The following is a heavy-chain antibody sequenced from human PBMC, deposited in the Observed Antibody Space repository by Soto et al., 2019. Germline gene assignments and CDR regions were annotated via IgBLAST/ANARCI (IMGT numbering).Heavy chain of an antibody. CDR2: IDSDGGST. CDR3: ARGRPYGMGV. CDR1: GFTFGIYW. Sequence: GGSLRLSCAASGFTFGIYWMNWVRQAPGKGLVWVSRIDSDGGSTTYADSVKGRFTTSRDNAKNTLYLQMSSLRVEDTAVYYCARGRPYGMGVWGQGTTVTVSS. J-gene: IGHJ6*02. V-gene: IGHV3-74*01.